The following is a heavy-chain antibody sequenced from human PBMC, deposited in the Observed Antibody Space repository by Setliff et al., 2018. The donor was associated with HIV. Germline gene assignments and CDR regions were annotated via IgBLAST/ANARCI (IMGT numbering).Heavy chain of an antibody. CDR3: ATGSGSFPPYNWFDP. J-gene: IGHJ5*02. V-gene: IGHV4-38-2*02. CDR2: IYHSGST. D-gene: IGHD3-10*01. Sequence: SETLSLTCTVSGYSISSGYYWGWIRQPPGKGLEWIGSIYHSGSTYYNPSLKSRVTISVDTSKNQFSLKLSSVTAADTAVYYCATGSGSFPPYNWFDPWGQGTLVTVTS. CDR1: GYSISSGYY.